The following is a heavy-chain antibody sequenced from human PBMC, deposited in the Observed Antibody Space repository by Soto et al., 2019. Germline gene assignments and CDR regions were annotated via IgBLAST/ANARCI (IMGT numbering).Heavy chain of an antibody. D-gene: IGHD5-18*01. J-gene: IGHJ4*02. CDR2: INPNGGGT. V-gene: IGHV1-2*02. CDR3: AKDPRGYSYGSQIDY. Sequence: ASVKVSCKASGYTLTDYFIHWVRQAPGQGLEWMGWINPNGGGTRYVEKFQGRFTISRDNSKNTLYLQMNSLRAEDTAVYYCAKDPRGYSYGSQIDYWGQGTLVTVSS. CDR1: GYTLTDYF.